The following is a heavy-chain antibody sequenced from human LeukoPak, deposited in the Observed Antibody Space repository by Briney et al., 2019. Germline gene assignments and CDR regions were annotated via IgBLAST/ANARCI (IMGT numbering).Heavy chain of an antibody. J-gene: IGHJ4*02. CDR2: IYSGGST. CDR3: ARDGGYGSGSFDY. D-gene: IGHD3-10*01. CDR1: GFTFSSYW. V-gene: IGHV3-53*01. Sequence: GGSLRLSCAASGFTFSSYWMHWVRQAPGKGLEWVSVIYSGGSTYYTDSVKGRFTISRDISKNTLYLQMNSLRAEDTAVYYCARDGGYGSGSFDYWGQGTLVTVSS.